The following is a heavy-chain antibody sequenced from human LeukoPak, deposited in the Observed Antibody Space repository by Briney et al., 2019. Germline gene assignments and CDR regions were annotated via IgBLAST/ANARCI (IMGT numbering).Heavy chain of an antibody. CDR2: SSPRGT. CDR3: ASFYGDYIDY. J-gene: IGHJ4*02. V-gene: IGHV4-34*01. D-gene: IGHD4-17*01. Sequence: SETLSLTCVMYGGSFTCYYWSWIRQSPGKGLEWLGASSPRGTKYNPTLKSRVTISLDTTKNQFSLTLSSVTAADTAVYYCASFYGDYIDYWGQGTLVTVSS. CDR1: GGSFTCYY.